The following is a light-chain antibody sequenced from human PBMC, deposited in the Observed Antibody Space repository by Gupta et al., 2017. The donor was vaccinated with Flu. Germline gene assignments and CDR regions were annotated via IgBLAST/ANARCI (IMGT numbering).Light chain of an antibody. J-gene: IGKJ2*02. CDR2: EVS. V-gene: IGKV2-30*01. Sequence: PVTLGQPAYISCRSSQSLVYSDGNNYLDWFQQRPAQSPRRLIYEVSNRDFGVPDRFSGGGSGNDFTLKISRGEDEDVGVYYGMKGKHPWTFGQGTKLEIK. CDR3: MKGKHPWT. CDR1: QSLVYSDGNNY.